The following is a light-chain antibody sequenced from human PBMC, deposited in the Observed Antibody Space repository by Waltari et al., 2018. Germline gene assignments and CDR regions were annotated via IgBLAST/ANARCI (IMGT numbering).Light chain of an antibody. J-gene: IGLJ3*02. Sequence: QLVLTQSPSASASLGASVKLTCTLSSGHSSNVVAWLQQRPEKGPRSLMKINSDGSHSKGDEIPDRFSGSSSGAERYLTISSLQSEDEADYFCQTGGHGTWVFGGGTKLTVL. CDR2: INSDGSH. V-gene: IGLV4-69*02. CDR3: QTGGHGTWV. CDR1: SGHSSNV.